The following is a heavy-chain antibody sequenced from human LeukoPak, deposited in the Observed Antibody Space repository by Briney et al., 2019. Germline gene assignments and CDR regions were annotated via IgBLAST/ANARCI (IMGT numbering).Heavy chain of an antibody. D-gene: IGHD6-6*01. CDR2: IYYSGST. J-gene: IGHJ4*02. V-gene: IGHV4-61*01. CDR3: ARGLEYSSPDIYYFDY. Sequence: SETLSLTCTVSGGSVSSGSYYWSWIRQPPGKGLEWIGYIYYSGSTNYNPSLKSRVTISVDTSKNQFSLKLSSVTAADTAVYYCARGLEYSSPDIYYFDYWGQGTLVTVSS. CDR1: GGSVSSGSYY.